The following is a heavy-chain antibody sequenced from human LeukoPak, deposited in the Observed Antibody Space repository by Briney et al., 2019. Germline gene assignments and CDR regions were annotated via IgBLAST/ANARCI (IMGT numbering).Heavy chain of an antibody. D-gene: IGHD3-10*01. CDR1: GFTFSSYA. CDR2: ISGSGGST. V-gene: IGHV3-23*01. J-gene: IGHJ3*02. CDR3: AKSPGSYYTPYDAFDI. Sequence: PGGSLRLSCAASGFTFSSYAMSLVRQAPGKGLEWVSAISGSGGSTYYADSVKGRFTISRDNSKNTLYLQMNSLRAEDTAVYYCAKSPGSYYTPYDAFDIWGQGTMVTVSS.